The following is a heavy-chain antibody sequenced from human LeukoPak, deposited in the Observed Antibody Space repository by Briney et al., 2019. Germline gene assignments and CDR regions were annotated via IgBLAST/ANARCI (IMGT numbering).Heavy chain of an antibody. CDR3: ARGFSNFDY. CDR2: AYYRSKWYN. D-gene: IGHD4-11*01. Sequence: SQTLSLTCAISGDSVSSNSAAWNWIRQSPSRGLEWLGRAYYRSKWYNDYALFVKSRITINPETSKKQFYLHLNSVTPEDTAVYFCARGFSNFDYWGQGTLVTVSS. CDR1: GDSVSSNSAA. V-gene: IGHV6-1*01. J-gene: IGHJ4*02.